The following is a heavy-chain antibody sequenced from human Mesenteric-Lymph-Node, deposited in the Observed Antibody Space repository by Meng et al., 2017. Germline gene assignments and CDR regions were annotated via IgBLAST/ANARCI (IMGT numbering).Heavy chain of an antibody. CDR1: GGSFSGYY. V-gene: IGHV4-34*01. Sequence: GSLRLSCAVYGGSFSGYYWSWIRQPPGKGLEWIGEINHSGSTNYNPSLKSRVTISVDTSKNQFSLKLSSVTAADTAVYYCARAGLGYCSGGSCYPKFDYWGQGTLVTVSS. CDR2: INHSGST. D-gene: IGHD2-15*01. J-gene: IGHJ4*02. CDR3: ARAGLGYCSGGSCYPKFDY.